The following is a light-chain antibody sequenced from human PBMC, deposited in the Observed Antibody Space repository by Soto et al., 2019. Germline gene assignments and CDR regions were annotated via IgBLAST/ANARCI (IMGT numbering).Light chain of an antibody. CDR3: QESITAPLT. Sequence: DIQMTQSPSSLSASVGDRVTITCRASQTINNYLNWYQQKPGKAPKLLIYAASSLQSGVPSRFSGSGSGTDFTLTISSLLAEDSATYFCQESITAPLTFGGGTKVEVK. CDR1: QTINNY. J-gene: IGKJ4*01. V-gene: IGKV1-39*01. CDR2: AAS.